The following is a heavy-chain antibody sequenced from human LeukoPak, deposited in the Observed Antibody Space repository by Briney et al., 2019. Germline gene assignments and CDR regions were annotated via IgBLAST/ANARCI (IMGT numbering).Heavy chain of an antibody. Sequence: PSETLSLTCTVSGGSISSYYWSWIRQPPGKGLEWIGYIYYSGSTNYNPSLKSRVIISVDTSKNQFSLKLSSVTAADTAVYYCARVGPQGRYYYYYYMDVWGKGTTVTISS. V-gene: IGHV4-59*01. J-gene: IGHJ6*03. D-gene: IGHD3-16*01. CDR1: GGSISSYY. CDR3: ARVGPQGRYYYYYYMDV. CDR2: IYYSGST.